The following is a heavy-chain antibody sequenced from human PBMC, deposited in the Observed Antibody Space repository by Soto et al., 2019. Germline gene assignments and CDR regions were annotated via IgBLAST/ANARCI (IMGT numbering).Heavy chain of an antibody. D-gene: IGHD3-16*01. CDR3: AKGASCTRVRCHVAPFEF. V-gene: IGHV3-23*01. CDR1: GFTFSTYA. CDR2: ISGSGATT. Sequence: EVQLLESGGGFVQPGGSLRLSCAASGFTFSTYAMSWVCQSPGKGLEWVSAISGSGATTPHADSVKGPFTMARDNSNNTLYLKLTSRRAEGTSVYYYAKGASCTRVRCHVAPFEFWGQGTLVIVTS. J-gene: IGHJ4*01.